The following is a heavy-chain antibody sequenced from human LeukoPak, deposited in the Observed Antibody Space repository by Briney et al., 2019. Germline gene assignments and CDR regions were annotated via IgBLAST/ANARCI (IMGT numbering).Heavy chain of an antibody. J-gene: IGHJ4*02. CDR2: ISSSGST. CDR1: GDSFSSYH. Sequence: PSETLSLTCTVSVSGDSFSSYHWSWLRQPPGKGLEWIGYISSSGSTSCNLSLKSRVTISVDTSKSQFSLKLSSVTAADTAVYYCARVGRGDHTWGSYYCDHWGQGTLVSVSS. D-gene: IGHD3-16*01. V-gene: IGHV4-59*01. CDR3: ARVGRGDHTWGSYYCDH.